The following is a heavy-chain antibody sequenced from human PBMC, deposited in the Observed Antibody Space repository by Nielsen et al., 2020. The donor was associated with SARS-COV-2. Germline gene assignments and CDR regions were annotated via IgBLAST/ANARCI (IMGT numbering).Heavy chain of an antibody. CDR1: GDSVSSNSAA. J-gene: IGHJ6*02. V-gene: IGHV6-1*01. D-gene: IGHD3-16*01. Sequence: SETLSLTCAISGDSVSSNSAAWNWIRQPPSRGLEWLGRTYYRSKWYNDYAVSVKSRITINPDTSKNQFSLQLNSVTPEDTAVYYCARSGEQTDYYYYGMDVWGQGTTVTVSS. CDR2: TYYRSKWYN. CDR3: ARSGEQTDYYYYGMDV.